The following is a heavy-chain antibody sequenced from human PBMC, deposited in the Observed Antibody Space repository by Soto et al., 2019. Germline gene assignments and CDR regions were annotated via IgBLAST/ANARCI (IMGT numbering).Heavy chain of an antibody. V-gene: IGHV3-48*01. CDR3: ARDPFSYCSGGTCYSVS. CDR2: ISTRSSTI. Sequence: EVQLVESGGGLVQPGGSLRLSCTASGFTFSSYNMNWVRQAPGKGLEWVSYISTRSSTIYYADSVMGRFTISRDNAKNSLYLQMNSLRAYDTAVYYCARDPFSYCSGGTCYSVSWGQGTLVTVSS. CDR1: GFTFSSYN. D-gene: IGHD2-15*01. J-gene: IGHJ5*02.